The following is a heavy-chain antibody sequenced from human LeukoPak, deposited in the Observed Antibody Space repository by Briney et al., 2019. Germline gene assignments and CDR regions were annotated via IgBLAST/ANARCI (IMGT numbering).Heavy chain of an antibody. D-gene: IGHD4-17*01. Sequence: GASVTVSFKASGYTFTGYYMHWVRQAPGQGLEWMGWISAYNGNTNYAQKLQGRVTMTTDTSASTAYMELRSLRSDDTAVYYCARVVDYGDGMGVDYWGQGTLVTVSS. CDR3: ARVVDYGDGMGVDY. V-gene: IGHV1-18*04. J-gene: IGHJ4*02. CDR1: GYTFTGYY. CDR2: ISAYNGNT.